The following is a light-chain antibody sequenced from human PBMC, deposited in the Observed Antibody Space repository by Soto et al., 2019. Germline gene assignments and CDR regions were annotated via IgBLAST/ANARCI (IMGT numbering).Light chain of an antibody. V-gene: IGKV1-5*01. J-gene: IGKJ1*01. CDR2: DAS. CDR3: QKYNSYSWT. CDR1: QSISSW. Sequence: DIQMTQSPSTLSASVGDRVTITCRASQSISSWLAWYQQKQGKAPKLLIYDASSLESGVPSRFSGSGSGTEFTLTISSLQPDDFATYYCQKYNSYSWTFGQGTKVDIK.